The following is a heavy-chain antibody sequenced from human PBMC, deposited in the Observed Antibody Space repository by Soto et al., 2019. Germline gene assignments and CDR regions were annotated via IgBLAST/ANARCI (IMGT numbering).Heavy chain of an antibody. D-gene: IGHD3-10*02. CDR2: IIPMTRAP. CDR1: GGIFSSFS. Sequence: PVKVSCKTSGGIFSSFSITWVRQVPGHGLEWMGGIIPMTRAPNSAEKFQGTLTLTAXXXXXXAXLXLXXXXSEXTDVYYCARGPILPGSTSWHDPLGQGTVVTVSS. V-gene: IGHV1-69*13. J-gene: IGHJ5*02. CDR3: ARGPILPGSTSWHDP.